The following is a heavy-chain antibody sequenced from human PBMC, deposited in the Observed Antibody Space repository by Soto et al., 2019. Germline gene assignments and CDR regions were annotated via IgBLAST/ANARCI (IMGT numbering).Heavy chain of an antibody. CDR3: ARHRFTSGSDYFDS. CDR2: INPRNGDT. V-gene: IGHV1-2*02. CDR1: GYTFTEYN. Sequence: EASVKVSCKASGYTFTEYNLHWVRQAPGQGLEWMGSINPRNGDTDFAQKFQPRVTMTRDTSITTAYMEVFRLTSHDTAVYYCARHRFTSGSDYFDSWGQGTLVTVSS. D-gene: IGHD3-16*02. J-gene: IGHJ4*02.